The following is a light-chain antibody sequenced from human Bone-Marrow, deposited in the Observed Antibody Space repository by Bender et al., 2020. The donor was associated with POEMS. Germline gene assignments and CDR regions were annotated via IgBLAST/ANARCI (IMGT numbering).Light chain of an antibody. CDR1: SSDVGGYNY. J-gene: IGLJ1*01. CDR2: DVS. Sequence: QSVLTQPASVSGSPGQSITISCTGSSSDVGGYNYVSWYQQYPGKAPKLLISDVSNRPSVISHRFSGSKSGNTASLTIYGLQAEDEADYYCSSYTSITASYVFGTGTTVTVL. V-gene: IGLV2-14*03. CDR3: SSYTSITASYV.